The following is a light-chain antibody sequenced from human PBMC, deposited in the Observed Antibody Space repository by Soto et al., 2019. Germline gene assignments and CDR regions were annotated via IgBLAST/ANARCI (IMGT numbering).Light chain of an antibody. CDR3: QQANSFPLT. Sequence: DIQMTQSPSSVSASVGDRVTITCRASQGISSLLAWYQQKPGKAPNLLIHTASSLQSGVPSRFSGSGSGTDFTITISSLQPEDFASYYCQQANSFPLTFGGGTKVEIK. J-gene: IGKJ4*01. V-gene: IGKV1-12*01. CDR2: TAS. CDR1: QGISSL.